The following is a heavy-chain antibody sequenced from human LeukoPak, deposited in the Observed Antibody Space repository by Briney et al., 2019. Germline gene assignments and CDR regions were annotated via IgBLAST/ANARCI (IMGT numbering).Heavy chain of an antibody. Sequence: GGSLRLSCAASGFTFSSYAMHWVRQAPGKGLEFVAYIRGSSGTIYYVDSVKGRFTISRDNAKNSVYLQMNSLRVEYTAVYYCVRTVAYWGQGAPVIVSS. CDR1: GFTFSSYA. CDR3: VRTVAY. V-gene: IGHV3-48*04. D-gene: IGHD2-21*01. J-gene: IGHJ4*02. CDR2: IRGSSGTI.